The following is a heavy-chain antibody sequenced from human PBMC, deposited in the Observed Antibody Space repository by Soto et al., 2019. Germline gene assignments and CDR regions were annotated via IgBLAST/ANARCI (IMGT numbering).Heavy chain of an antibody. D-gene: IGHD2-15*01. J-gene: IGHJ6*02. CDR1: GGTFSTYA. CDR3: ARSQGGSSSLDIYFYYYSGMDV. CDR2: VIPIFGTP. V-gene: IGHV1-69*01. Sequence: QVQLGQSGAEVKKPGSSVKVSCKAPGGTFSTYAISWVRQAPGQGLEWMGGVIPIFGTPKYAQKFQGRVTITADESTSTGYMELRSLRSEDTAVYYCARSQGGSSSLDIYFYYYSGMDVWGQGTTVTVSS.